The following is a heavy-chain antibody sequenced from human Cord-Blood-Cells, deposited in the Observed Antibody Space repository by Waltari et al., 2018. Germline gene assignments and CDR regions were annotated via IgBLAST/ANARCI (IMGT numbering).Heavy chain of an antibody. Sequence: QVQLQESGPGLVKPSETLSLTCTVSGGSISSYSWSWIRQPPGKGLEWIGYIYYSGSTNYNPSLKSRVTISVDTSKNQFSLKLSSVTAADTAVYYCAREGYSSGLFDYWGQGTLVTVSS. D-gene: IGHD6-19*01. CDR2: IYYSGST. CDR1: GGSISSYS. V-gene: IGHV4-59*01. CDR3: AREGYSSGLFDY. J-gene: IGHJ4*02.